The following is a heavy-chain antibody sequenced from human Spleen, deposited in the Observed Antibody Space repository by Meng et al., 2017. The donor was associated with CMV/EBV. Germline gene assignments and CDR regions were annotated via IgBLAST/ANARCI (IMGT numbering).Heavy chain of an antibody. J-gene: IGHJ5*02. Sequence: ASVKVSCKASGYNFNNFDINWVRQAGGQGLEWVGWMNPDSGDTGYPQKFQGRVTITRDTSTNTAYIEMVSLTSEDTAVYYCARDADFYCTNGVCYQEGVGWFDPWGQGTLVTVSS. V-gene: IGHV1-8*01. CDR1: GYNFNNFD. CDR2: MNPDSGDT. CDR3: ARDADFYCTNGVCYQEGVGWFDP. D-gene: IGHD2-8*01.